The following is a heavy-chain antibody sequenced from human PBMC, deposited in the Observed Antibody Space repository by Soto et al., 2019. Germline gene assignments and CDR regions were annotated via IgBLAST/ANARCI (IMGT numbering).Heavy chain of an antibody. CDR1: GFTFSSYW. Sequence: EVQLVESGGGLVQPGGSLRLSCAASGFTFSSYWMHWVRQAPGKGLVWVSRINSDGSSTSYADSVKGRFTISRENAKNTLYLQMNSLRAEDTAVYYCARYRRVPSASTYYYYYYMDVWGKGTTVTVSS. CDR3: ARYRRVPSASTYYYYYYMDV. CDR2: INSDGSST. V-gene: IGHV3-74*01. D-gene: IGHD2-2*01. J-gene: IGHJ6*03.